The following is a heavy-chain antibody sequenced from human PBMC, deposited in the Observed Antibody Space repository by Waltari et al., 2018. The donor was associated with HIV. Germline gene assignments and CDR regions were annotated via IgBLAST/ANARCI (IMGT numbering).Heavy chain of an antibody. J-gene: IGHJ4*02. Sequence: EVQLVESGGGLVKPGRSLRLSCTASGFTFGDYALGWFRQAPGKGLEWVGFIRSKPYGGTTEYAASVKGRFTISRDDSKSIAYLQMNSLKTEDTAVYYCTRDANDFWSGYYNYWGQGTLVTVSS. CDR2: IRSKPYGGTT. CDR3: TRDANDFWSGYYNY. D-gene: IGHD3-3*01. V-gene: IGHV3-49*05. CDR1: GFTFGDYA.